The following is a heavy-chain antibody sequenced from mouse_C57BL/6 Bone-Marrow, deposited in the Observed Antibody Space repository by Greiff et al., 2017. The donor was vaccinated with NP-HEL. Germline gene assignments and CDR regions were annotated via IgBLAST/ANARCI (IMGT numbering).Heavy chain of an antibody. CDR3: ARFYYGTTGGAMDY. CDR1: GFTFSDYG. V-gene: IGHV5-17*01. Sequence: EVQVVESGGGLVKPGGSLKLSCAASGFTFSDYGMHWVRQAPEKGLEWVAYISSGSSTIYYADTVKGRFTISRDNAKNTLFLQMTSLRSEDTAMYYCARFYYGTTGGAMDYWGQGTSVTVSS. J-gene: IGHJ4*01. CDR2: ISSGSSTI. D-gene: IGHD2-1*01.